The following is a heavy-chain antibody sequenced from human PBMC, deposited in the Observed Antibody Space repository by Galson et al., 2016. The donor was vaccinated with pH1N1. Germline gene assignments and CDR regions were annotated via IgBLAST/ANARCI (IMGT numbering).Heavy chain of an antibody. CDR2: IFWNDDR. V-gene: IGHV2-5*01. CDR1: GFSLSTSAVG. CDR3: AHREYGDFVGSFDH. J-gene: IGHJ4*02. D-gene: IGHD4-17*01. Sequence: PALVKPTQTLRLTCTLSGFSLSTSAVGVGWIRQPPGKALEWLALIFWNDDRYYRPSLKNRLTTTKGTSENLVVLTMTNMDPVDTATYYCAHREYGDFVGSFDHWGQGALVTVSS.